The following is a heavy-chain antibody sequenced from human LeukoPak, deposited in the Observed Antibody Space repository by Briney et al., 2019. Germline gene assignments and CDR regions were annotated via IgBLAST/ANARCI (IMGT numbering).Heavy chain of an antibody. CDR3: SRENGAFSPFGY. CDR1: GGSFRNYY. V-gene: IGHV4-34*01. Sequence: SETLSLTCAVYGGSFRNYYWSWIRQPPGKGLEWIGEISLTGLTHYNPSLESRVTVSLDKSKNQLSLNLTSVTAADTAVYYCSRENGAFSPFGYWGQGTLVTVLS. CDR2: ISLTGLT. D-gene: IGHD2-8*01. J-gene: IGHJ4*02.